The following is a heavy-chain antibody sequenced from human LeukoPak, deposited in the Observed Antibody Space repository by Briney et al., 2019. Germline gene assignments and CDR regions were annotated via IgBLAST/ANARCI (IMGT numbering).Heavy chain of an antibody. CDR3: ARDRGWYHADS. D-gene: IGHD6-19*01. CDR2: IKEDGSWK. V-gene: IGHV3-7*01. J-gene: IGHJ4*02. Sequence: GGSLRLSCAASGFTFSSSWVGWARQAPGKGLEWVADIKEDGSWKHYAVSVQGRFTISRDNAKNSLYLQMNSLRAEDTGVYCCARDRGWYHADSWGQGTLVTVSS. CDR1: GFTFSSSW.